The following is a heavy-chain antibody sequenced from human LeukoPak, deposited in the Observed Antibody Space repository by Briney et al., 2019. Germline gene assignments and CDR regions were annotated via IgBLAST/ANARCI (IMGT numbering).Heavy chain of an antibody. Sequence: SETLSLTCTVSGGSINSGGQYWSWVRQLPGKGLEWIGYIYYTGGTYYNPSLKSRVTISVDTSKSQFSLKLSSVTAADTAVYYCARLEMGSFDYWGQGTLVTVSS. J-gene: IGHJ4*02. V-gene: IGHV4-31*03. D-gene: IGHD5-24*01. CDR3: ARLEMGSFDY. CDR2: IYYTGGT. CDR1: GGSINSGGQY.